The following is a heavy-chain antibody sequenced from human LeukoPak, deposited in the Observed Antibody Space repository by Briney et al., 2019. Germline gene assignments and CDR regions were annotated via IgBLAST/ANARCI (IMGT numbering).Heavy chain of an antibody. Sequence: SETLSLTCTVSGGSISSYYWGWIRQPPGKGLEWIGSIYYSGSTYYNPSLKSRVTISVDTSKNQFSLKLSSVTAADTAVYYCARDPTIPGYSYGYGTFNDYWGQGTLVTVSS. J-gene: IGHJ4*02. V-gene: IGHV4-39*07. CDR2: IYYSGST. CDR1: GGSISSYY. CDR3: ARDPTIPGYSYGYGTFNDY. D-gene: IGHD5-18*01.